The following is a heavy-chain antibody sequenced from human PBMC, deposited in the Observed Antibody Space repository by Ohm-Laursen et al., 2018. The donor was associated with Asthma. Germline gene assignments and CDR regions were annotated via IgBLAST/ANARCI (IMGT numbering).Heavy chain of an antibody. CDR2: INPNSGGT. V-gene: IGHV1-2*04. J-gene: IGHJ4*02. D-gene: IGHD3-22*01. Sequence: ASVKVSCKASGYTFTGYYMHWVRQAPGQGLEWMGRINPNSGGTNYAQKFQGWATMTRDTSISTAYMELSRLRSDDTAVYYCARDSRLAYYYDSSGYYYFDYWGQGTLVTVSS. CDR3: ARDSRLAYYYDSSGYYYFDY. CDR1: GYTFTGYY.